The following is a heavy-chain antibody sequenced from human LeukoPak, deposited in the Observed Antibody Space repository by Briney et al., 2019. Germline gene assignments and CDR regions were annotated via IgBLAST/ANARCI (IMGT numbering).Heavy chain of an antibody. V-gene: IGHV4-39*01. CDR2: IYYSGST. CDR1: GGSISSGGYY. J-gene: IGHJ4*02. D-gene: IGHD2-2*01. Sequence: PSETLSLTCTVSGGSISSGGYYWGWIRQPPGKGLEWIGSIYYSGSTYYNPSLKSRVTISVDTSKNQFSLKLSSVTAADTAVYYCARGGGYCSSTSCFLDYWGQGTLVTVSS. CDR3: ARGGGYCSSTSCFLDY.